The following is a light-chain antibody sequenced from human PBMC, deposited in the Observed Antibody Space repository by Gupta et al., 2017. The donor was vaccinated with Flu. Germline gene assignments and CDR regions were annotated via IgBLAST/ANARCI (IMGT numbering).Light chain of an antibody. CDR3: FSYGGSYV. CDR1: NSHVSDHNY. V-gene: IGLV2-11*01. J-gene: IGLJ1*01. Sequence: QSALTPPRSVCGSPGQSVTISCSGSNSHVSDHNYLSWYQQHPAKAPKLIIYDVTKGPSGVPGRFSGSKSGITASLTLSGLQAEDEADYYCFSYGGSYVFGTGTKVTVL. CDR2: DVT.